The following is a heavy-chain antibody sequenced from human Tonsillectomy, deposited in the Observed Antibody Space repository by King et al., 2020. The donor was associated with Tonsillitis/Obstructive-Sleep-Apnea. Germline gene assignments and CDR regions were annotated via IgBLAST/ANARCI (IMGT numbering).Heavy chain of an antibody. CDR3: ASGYYSDYYYYYMDV. V-gene: IGHV3-48*03. CDR2: ISKSADTI. D-gene: IGHD3-3*01. CDR1: GFTFSNYE. J-gene: IGHJ6*03. Sequence: VQLVESGGGLVQPGGSLRLSCAASGFTFSNYEMNWVRQAPGKGLEWLSYISKSADTIFYADSVKGRFTISRDNAKNSLYLQLNSLRAEDTAVYYCASGYYSDYYYYYMDVWGKGTTVTVSS.